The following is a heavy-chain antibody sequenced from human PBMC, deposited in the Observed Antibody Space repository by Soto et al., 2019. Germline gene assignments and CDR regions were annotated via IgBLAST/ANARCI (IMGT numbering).Heavy chain of an antibody. J-gene: IGHJ4*02. V-gene: IGHV1-69*02. CDR3: ARGPTSAAAMGY. CDR1: GGTFSSYT. Sequence: QVQLVQSGAEVKKPGSSVKVSCKASGGTFSSYTISWVRQAPGQGLEWMGRIIPILGIANYAQKFQGRVTITADKPTRTAYMELSSLRSEDTAVYYCARGPTSAAAMGYWGQGTLVTVSS. D-gene: IGHD2-2*01. CDR2: IIPILGIA.